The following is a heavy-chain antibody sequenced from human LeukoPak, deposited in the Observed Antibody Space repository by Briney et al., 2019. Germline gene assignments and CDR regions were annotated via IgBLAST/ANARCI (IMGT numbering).Heavy chain of an antibody. V-gene: IGHV3-21*01. CDR1: GFTFSSYE. CDR3: ARDFGVGVPGSYYGMAV. Sequence: GGSLRLSCAASGFTFSSYEFNWVRQAPGKGLEWVSSISSSSSYIYYADSVKGRFTISRDNAKNSLYLQMNSLRAEDTAVYYCARDFGVGVPGSYYGMAVWGQGTTVTVSS. D-gene: IGHD3-16*01. J-gene: IGHJ6*02. CDR2: ISSSSSYI.